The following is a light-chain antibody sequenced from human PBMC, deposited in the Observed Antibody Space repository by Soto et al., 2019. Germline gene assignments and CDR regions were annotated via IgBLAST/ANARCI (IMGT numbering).Light chain of an antibody. CDR3: QQSYSTWT. J-gene: IGKJ1*01. Sequence: DIQMTQSPSSLSASVGDRVTITCRASQSISNYLNWYQQKPGKAPKVLIYAASTLQSGVPPRFSGSGSGTTFTLTITSLQPEDFATYYCQQSYSTWTFGQGTKVDIK. CDR2: AAS. V-gene: IGKV1-39*01. CDR1: QSISNY.